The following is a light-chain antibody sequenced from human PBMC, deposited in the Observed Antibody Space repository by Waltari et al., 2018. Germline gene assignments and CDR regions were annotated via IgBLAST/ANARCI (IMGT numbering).Light chain of an antibody. Sequence: ETVMTQSPATLSVSPGESATLSCTASQNINVNLAWYQQQLGQAPRLLIYGASSRTTGIPARFGGSGSGTDFTLTISSVQSEDFAIYYCQQRSNWPPITFGQGTRLEIK. CDR2: GAS. J-gene: IGKJ5*01. CDR1: QNINVN. V-gene: IGKV3-15*01. CDR3: QQRSNWPPIT.